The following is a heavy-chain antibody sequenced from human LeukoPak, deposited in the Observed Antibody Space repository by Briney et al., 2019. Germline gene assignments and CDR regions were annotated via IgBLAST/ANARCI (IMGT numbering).Heavy chain of an antibody. V-gene: IGHV3-23*01. CDR2: ISGSGGST. CDR1: GFTFSSYA. J-gene: IGHJ6*03. Sequence: PGGSLRLSCAASGFTFSSYAMSWVRQAPGKGLEWVSAISGSGGSTYYADSVKGRFTISRDNSKNTLYLQMHNPRAEDTAIYYCAKDRTNFFYYLDVWGTGTTVIVSS. CDR3: AKDRTNFFYYLDV.